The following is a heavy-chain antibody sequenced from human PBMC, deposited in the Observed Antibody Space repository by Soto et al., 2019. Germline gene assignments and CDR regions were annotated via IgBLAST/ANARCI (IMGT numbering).Heavy chain of an antibody. CDR1: GGSFSGYY. CDR3: ARAIRSSGRNDAFDI. Sequence: SETLSLTCAVYGGSFSGYYWSWIRQPPGKGLEWIGEINHSGSTNYNPSLKSRVTISVDTSKNQFSLKLSSVTAADTAVYYCARAIRSSGRNDAFDIWGQGTMVTVSS. CDR2: INHSGST. V-gene: IGHV4-34*01. D-gene: IGHD6-19*01. J-gene: IGHJ3*02.